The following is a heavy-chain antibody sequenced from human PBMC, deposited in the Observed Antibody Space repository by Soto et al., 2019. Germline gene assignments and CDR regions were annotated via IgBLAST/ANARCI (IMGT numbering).Heavy chain of an antibody. J-gene: IGHJ6*02. D-gene: IGHD3-9*01. CDR1: GYIFTSFS. CDR2: ISLYSCNT. V-gene: IGHV1-18*01. CDR3: AIELGGTFDMFTGSLRGYPTDV. Sequence: QVHLVQSEAELRKPGASVKVSCQPSGYIFTSFSMRWVRQAPGPGLEWMGLISLYSCNTNYAQKFRDRVTINADTSTNTTSLELRSLRSVATAEYYSAIELGGTFDMFTGSLRGYPTDVWCQGTTVSVSS.